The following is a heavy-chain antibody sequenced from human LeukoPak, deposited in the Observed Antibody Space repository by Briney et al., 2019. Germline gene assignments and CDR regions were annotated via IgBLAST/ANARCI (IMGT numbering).Heavy chain of an antibody. V-gene: IGHV3-21*01. CDR3: ARVRKPTKNSGYYLDY. Sequence: GGSLRLSCAASGFTFSTYDMNWVRQAPGMGLEWVSSISTRSDYIYYADSVKGRFTISRDNAKNSLYLQMNSLRDEDTAVYYCARVRKPTKNSGYYLDYWGQGTLATASS. J-gene: IGHJ4*02. D-gene: IGHD2-21*01. CDR2: ISTRSDYI. CDR1: GFTFSTYD.